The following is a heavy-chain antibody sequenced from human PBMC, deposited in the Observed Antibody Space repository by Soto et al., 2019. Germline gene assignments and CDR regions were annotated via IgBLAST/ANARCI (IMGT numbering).Heavy chain of an antibody. D-gene: IGHD2-15*01. CDR2: IIPIFGTA. Sequence: GASMEVSRQASGGTLSSYSFSWVRQGPGQGLEWMGGIIPIFGTANYAQKFQGRVTITADESTSTAYMELSSLRSEDTAVYYCARHPGGRGYYYGMDVWGQGTTVTVSS. V-gene: IGHV1-69*01. CDR1: GGTLSSYS. J-gene: IGHJ6*02. CDR3: ARHPGGRGYYYGMDV.